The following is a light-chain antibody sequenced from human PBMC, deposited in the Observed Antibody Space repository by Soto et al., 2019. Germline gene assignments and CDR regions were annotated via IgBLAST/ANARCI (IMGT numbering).Light chain of an antibody. CDR1: QNIGTS. V-gene: IGKV1-39*01. CDR2: SAS. Sequence: MTQSPSSLSMSVGDRVTITCRASQNIGTSLNWYQMKLGRAPKLLIYSASTLQSGAPSRFSGGGSGTDFTLTINSLQPEDFATYSCQQSYNAPYTFGQGTMLEIK. J-gene: IGKJ2*01. CDR3: QQSYNAPYT.